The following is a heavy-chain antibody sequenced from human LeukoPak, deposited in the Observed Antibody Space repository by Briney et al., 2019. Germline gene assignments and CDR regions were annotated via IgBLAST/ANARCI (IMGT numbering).Heavy chain of an antibody. D-gene: IGHD4-11*01. J-gene: IGHJ3*02. CDR2: MSSSSSYI. V-gene: IGHV3-21*04. CDR3: ARESAVTTDAFDI. CDR1: GFTFSSYR. Sequence: PGGSLRLSCAASGFTFSSYRMIWVRHAPGKGLEWVSCMSSSSSYIYYADSVKGRFTIARDNAKNSLYLQMNSLRAEDTAVYYCARESAVTTDAFDIWGQGTMVTVSS.